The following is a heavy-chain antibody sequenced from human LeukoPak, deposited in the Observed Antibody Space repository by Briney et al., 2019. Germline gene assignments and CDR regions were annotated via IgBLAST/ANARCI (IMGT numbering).Heavy chain of an antibody. CDR2: IRPNSGGT. CDR3: ATWGLQFDI. V-gene: IGHV1-2*02. CDR1: GYTFVAYY. J-gene: IGHJ3*02. Sequence: GASVKVSCKASGYTFVAYYMYWVRQAPGQGLEWMGCIRPNSGGTNYTQKFQGRVTMTRDTSINTAYMELSRLTSDDTAVYFCATWGLQFDIWGQGTMVTVAS. D-gene: IGHD3-16*01.